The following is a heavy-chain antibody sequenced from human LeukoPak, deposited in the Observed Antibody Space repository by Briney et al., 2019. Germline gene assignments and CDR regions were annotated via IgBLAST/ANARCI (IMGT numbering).Heavy chain of an antibody. CDR2: IYYSGST. CDR3: AIYYYGSGSYYDY. J-gene: IGHJ4*02. Sequence: SETLSLTCTVSGGSISSSSYYWGWIRQPPGKGPEWIGSIYYSGSTYYNPSLKSRVTISVDTSKNQFSLKLSSVTAADTAVYYCAIYYYGSGSYYDYWGQGTLVTVSS. D-gene: IGHD3-10*01. V-gene: IGHV4-39*07. CDR1: GGSISSSSYY.